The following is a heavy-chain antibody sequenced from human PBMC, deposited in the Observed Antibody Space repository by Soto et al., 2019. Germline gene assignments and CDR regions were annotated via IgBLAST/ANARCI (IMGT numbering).Heavy chain of an antibody. Sequence: GGSLRLSCAASGFTFSSYGMHWVRQAPGKGLEWVAVISYDGSNKYYADSVKGRFTISRDNSKNTLYLQMNSLRAEDTAVYYCAKDQVERFVWSRQPFDYWDQGTLVTVSS. D-gene: IGHD3-10*01. V-gene: IGHV3-30*18. CDR3: AKDQVERFVWSRQPFDY. J-gene: IGHJ4*02. CDR2: ISYDGSNK. CDR1: GFTFSSYG.